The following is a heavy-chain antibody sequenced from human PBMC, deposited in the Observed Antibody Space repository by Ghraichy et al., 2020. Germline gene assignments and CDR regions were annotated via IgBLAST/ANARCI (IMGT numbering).Heavy chain of an antibody. CDR2: INPNTGGT. V-gene: IGHV1-2*02. CDR3: ARGLSSGWYGGIDY. J-gene: IGHJ4*02. CDR1: GYTFTGYH. D-gene: IGHD6-19*01. Sequence: ASVKVSCKASGYTFTGYHIHWVRQAPGQGLEWMGWINPNTGGTNYAQKFQGRVTMTRDTSISTAYMELSRLRSDDTAVYYCARGLSSGWYGGIDYWGQGTLVTVSS.